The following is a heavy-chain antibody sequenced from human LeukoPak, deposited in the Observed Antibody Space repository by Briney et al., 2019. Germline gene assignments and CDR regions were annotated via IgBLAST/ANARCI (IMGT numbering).Heavy chain of an antibody. J-gene: IGHJ4*02. D-gene: IGHD5-12*01. CDR1: GFTFDDYA. Sequence: GGSLRLSCAASGFTFDDYAMHWVRQAPGKGLEWVSGISWNSGSIGYADSVKGRFTISRDNAKNSLYLQMNSLRAEDTALYYCAKDIKSGLVATEFDYWGQGTLVTVSS. CDR2: ISWNSGSI. CDR3: AKDIKSGLVATEFDY. V-gene: IGHV3-9*01.